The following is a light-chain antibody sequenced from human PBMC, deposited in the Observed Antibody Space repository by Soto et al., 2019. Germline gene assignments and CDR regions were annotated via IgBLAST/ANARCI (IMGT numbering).Light chain of an antibody. J-gene: IGLJ2*01. V-gene: IGLV1-40*01. CDR1: SSNIGAGYD. CDR2: GNS. CDR3: QSYDSSFHVV. Sequence: QSVLTQPPSVSGAPGQRVTISCTGSSSNIGAGYDVHWYQQLPGTAPKLLIYGNSNRPSGVPDRFSGSKSGTSASLAITGLQAEDVADYYCQSYDSSFHVVFGGGAKLTVL.